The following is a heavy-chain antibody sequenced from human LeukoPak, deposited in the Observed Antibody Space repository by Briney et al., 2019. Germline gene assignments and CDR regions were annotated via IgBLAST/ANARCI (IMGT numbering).Heavy chain of an antibody. CDR3: ARGRHTMVTPNFDY. Sequence: ASVKVSCEASGYTFANYYMHWVRQAPGQGLEWMGIINPSGGDTIYAQRFQGRVTMTRDMSTSTVYMELSSLRSEDTAVYYCARGRHTMVTPNFDYWGQGTLVTISS. D-gene: IGHD4-23*01. CDR1: GYTFANYY. J-gene: IGHJ4*02. V-gene: IGHV1-46*01. CDR2: INPSGGDT.